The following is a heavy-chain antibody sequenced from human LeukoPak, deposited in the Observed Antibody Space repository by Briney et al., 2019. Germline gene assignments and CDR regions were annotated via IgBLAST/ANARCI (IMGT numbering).Heavy chain of an antibody. D-gene: IGHD3-22*01. CDR3: ARSSESRYDSSGYYLPY. CDR1: GYTFTSYG. Sequence: ASVKVSCKASGYTFTSYGISWVRQAPGQGLEWMGWISAYNGNTNYPQKLQGRVTMTTDTSTSTAYMELWSLRSDDTAVYYCARSSESRYDSSGYYLPYWGQGTLVTVSS. CDR2: ISAYNGNT. J-gene: IGHJ4*02. V-gene: IGHV1-18*01.